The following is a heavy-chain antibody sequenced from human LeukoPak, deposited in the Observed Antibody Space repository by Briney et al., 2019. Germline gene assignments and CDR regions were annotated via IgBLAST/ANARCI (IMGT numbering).Heavy chain of an antibody. J-gene: IGHJ4*02. Sequence: NPGGSLRLSCAASGFTFSSYSMTWVRQAPGKGLEWVSSISSSSSYIYYADSVKGRFTISRDNAKNSLYLQMNSLRAEDTAVYYCARDLSSVETSALDYWGQGTLVTVSS. CDR3: ARDLSSVETSALDY. V-gene: IGHV3-21*01. D-gene: IGHD4-23*01. CDR2: ISSSSSYI. CDR1: GFTFSSYS.